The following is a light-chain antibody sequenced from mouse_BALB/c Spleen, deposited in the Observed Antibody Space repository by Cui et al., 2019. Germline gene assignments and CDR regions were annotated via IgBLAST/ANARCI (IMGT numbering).Light chain of an antibody. CDR2: DTS. CDR1: SSVSY. Sequence: QIVLTQSPAIISASPGEKVTMTCSASSSVSYMYWYQQRPGSSPRLLIYDTSNLASGVPVRFSGSGSGTSYSLTISRMEAEDAATYYCQQWSSYPRTFGGGTKLEIK. V-gene: IGKV4-55*01. CDR3: QQWSSYPRT. J-gene: IGKJ1*01.